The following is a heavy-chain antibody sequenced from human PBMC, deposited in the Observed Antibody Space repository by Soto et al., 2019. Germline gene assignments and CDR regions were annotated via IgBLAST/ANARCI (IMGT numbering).Heavy chain of an antibody. J-gene: IGHJ4*02. CDR1: GFTFSSYA. CDR2: ISGSGGST. Sequence: GGSLRLSCAASGFTFSSYAMSWVRQAPGKGLERVSAISGSGGSTYYADSVKGRFTISRDNAKNTLYLQMNSLRAEDTAVFYCSKDERPDFWSGYYDYWGQGTLVTVSS. D-gene: IGHD3-3*01. CDR3: SKDERPDFWSGYYDY. V-gene: IGHV3-23*01.